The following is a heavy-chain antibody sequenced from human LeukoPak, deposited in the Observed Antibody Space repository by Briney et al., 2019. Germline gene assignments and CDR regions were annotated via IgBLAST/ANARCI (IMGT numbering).Heavy chain of an antibody. V-gene: IGHV1-18*01. J-gene: IGHJ4*02. Sequence: GASVKVSCQASGYTLTSYGLSWVRQAPGQGLEGMGWISAYNGNTNYAQKLQGRVTMTTDTSTSTAYMELRSLRSDDTAVYYCARERAAADDRYYFDYWGQGTLVTVSS. CDR1: GYTLTSYG. CDR2: ISAYNGNT. CDR3: ARERAAADDRYYFDY. D-gene: IGHD6-13*01.